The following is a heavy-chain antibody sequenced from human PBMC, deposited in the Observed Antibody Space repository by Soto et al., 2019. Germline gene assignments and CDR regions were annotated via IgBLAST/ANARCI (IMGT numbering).Heavy chain of an antibody. CDR1: GFTFSSYT. CDR2: VSTTGDNT. D-gene: IGHD3-3*01. CDR3: TRDAYYVFWSGYSAYYYDYMAV. J-gene: IGHJ6*03. Sequence: GGSLSLSCVASGFTFSSYTISWVRQAPGKGLQWVSAVSTTGDNTYYADSVKGRFAISRDNSKNTVYLQMNSLRADDTAVYYCTRDAYYVFWSGYSAYYYDYMAVWAKGTTVTVSS. V-gene: IGHV3-23*01.